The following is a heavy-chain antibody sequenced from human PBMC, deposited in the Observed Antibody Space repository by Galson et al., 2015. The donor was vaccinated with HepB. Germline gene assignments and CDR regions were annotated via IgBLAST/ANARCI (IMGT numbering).Heavy chain of an antibody. D-gene: IGHD3-3*01. Sequence: SLRLSCAASGFTFSDYYMSWIRQAPGKGLEWVSYISSSGSTIYYADSVKGRFTISRDNAKNSLYLQMNSLRAEDTAVYYCARVGYYDFWSGYYSPYYYMDVWGKGTTVTVSS. CDR1: GFTFSDYY. V-gene: IGHV3-11*01. CDR3: ARVGYYDFWSGYYSPYYYMDV. CDR2: ISSSGSTI. J-gene: IGHJ6*03.